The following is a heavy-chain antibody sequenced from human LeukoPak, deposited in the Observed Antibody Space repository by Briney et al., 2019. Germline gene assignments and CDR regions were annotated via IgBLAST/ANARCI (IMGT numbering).Heavy chain of an antibody. CDR3: AREITWEVTPI. D-gene: IGHD3-16*01. CDR1: GFTVSSNY. CDR2: IYSGGST. Sequence: GGSLRLSCAASGFTVSSNYMSWVRQAPGKGLEWVSVIYSGGSTHYADSVKGRFTISRDNAKNSLYLQMNSLRAEDTAVYYCAREITWEVTPIWGQGTMVTVSS. V-gene: IGHV3-53*01. J-gene: IGHJ3*02.